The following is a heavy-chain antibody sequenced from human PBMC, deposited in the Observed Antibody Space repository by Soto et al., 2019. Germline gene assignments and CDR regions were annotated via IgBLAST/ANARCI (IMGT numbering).Heavy chain of an antibody. J-gene: IGHJ6*02. Sequence: PGESLKISCKGSGYSFSSYCIVWVLQMPWKGLEWVGIIYPGDSDTRYSPSFQGQVTISADKSISTAYLQWSSLKASDTAMYYCARQRSIAEELRYYSGMDVWGQGTTVTVSS. CDR2: IYPGDSDT. CDR3: ARQRSIAEELRYYSGMDV. CDR1: GYSFSSYC. V-gene: IGHV5-51*01. D-gene: IGHD6-6*01.